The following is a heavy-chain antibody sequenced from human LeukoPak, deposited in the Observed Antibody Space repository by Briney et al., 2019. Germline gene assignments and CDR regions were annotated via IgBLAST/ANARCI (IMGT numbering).Heavy chain of an antibody. CDR3: AKGVRVCSSTSCLPLKYYYYGVDV. V-gene: IGHV3-23*01. CDR2: ISGSGGST. CDR1: GFTFSSYA. D-gene: IGHD2-2*01. Sequence: PGGSLRLSCAASGFTFSSYAMSWVRQAPGKGLEWVSAISGSGGSTYYADSVKGRFTISRDNSKNTLYLQMNSLRAEDTAVYYCAKGVRVCSSTSCLPLKYYYYGVDVWGQGTTVTVSS. J-gene: IGHJ6*02.